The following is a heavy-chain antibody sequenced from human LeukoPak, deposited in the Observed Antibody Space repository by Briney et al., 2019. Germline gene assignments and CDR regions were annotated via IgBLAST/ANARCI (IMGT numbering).Heavy chain of an antibody. CDR2: ISYSGST. D-gene: IGHD2-2*01. J-gene: IGHJ6*03. V-gene: IGHV4-59*01. CDR3: ARDQKGYCSSTSCYSHYYYYMDV. CDR1: GDSISSYS. Sequence: PSETLSLTCTVSGDSISSYSWSWIRQPPGKGLDWIGYISYSGSTNYNPSLKSRVTISVDTSKNQFSLKLSSVTAADTAVYYCARDQKGYCSSTSCYSHYYYYMDVWGKGTTVTVSS.